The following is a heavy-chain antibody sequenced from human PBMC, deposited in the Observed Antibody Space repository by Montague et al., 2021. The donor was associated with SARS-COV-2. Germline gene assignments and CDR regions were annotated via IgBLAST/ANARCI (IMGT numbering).Heavy chain of an antibody. CDR2: IFGGGGT. V-gene: IGHV3-53*04. CDR3: ARGAAARN. J-gene: IGHJ4*02. CDR1: GFNISRNY. Sequence: SLSLSCYGSGFNISRNYMIWVRQAPGKGLEWVSVIFGGGGTDYADSVKGRFAISRHNSKTTVYLQMNSLRPEDTAVYYCARGAAARNWGPGTLVTVSS. D-gene: IGHD6-13*01.